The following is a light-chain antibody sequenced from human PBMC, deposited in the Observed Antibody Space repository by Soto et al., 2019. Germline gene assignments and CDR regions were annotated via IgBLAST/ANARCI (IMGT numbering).Light chain of an antibody. CDR3: QQYGSSVLT. Sequence: TQSPDTLSLSPGERATLSCRASQSVSTNSLAWYQQKPGQAPRPLIYAASSRATGTPDRFSGSGSGTEFTLIISRLEPEDFAVYYCQQYGSSVLTFGGGTKVDIK. CDR2: AAS. J-gene: IGKJ4*01. V-gene: IGKV3-20*01. CDR1: QSVSTNS.